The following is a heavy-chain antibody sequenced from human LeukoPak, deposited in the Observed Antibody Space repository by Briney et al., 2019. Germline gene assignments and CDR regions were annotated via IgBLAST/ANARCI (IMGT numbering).Heavy chain of an antibody. J-gene: IGHJ6*03. CDR2: INHSGST. V-gene: IGHV4-34*01. CDR1: GGSFSGYY. Sequence: SETLSLTCAVYGGSFSGYYWSWLRQPPGKGLEWIGEINHSGSTNYNPSLKSRVTISVDTSKNQFSLKLSSVTAADTAVYYCARRSSPYPYYYYYMDGWGKGTTVTISS. CDR3: ARRSSPYPYYYYYMDG.